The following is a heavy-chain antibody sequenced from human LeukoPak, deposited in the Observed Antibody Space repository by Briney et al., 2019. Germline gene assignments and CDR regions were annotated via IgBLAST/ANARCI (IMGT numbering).Heavy chain of an antibody. V-gene: IGHV1-2*04. CDR2: INPNSGGT. Sequence: ASVKVSCKASGYTFTGYYMHWVRQAPGQGLEWMGWINPNSGGTNYAQKFQGCVTMTRDTSISTAYMELSRLRSDDTAVYYCARVRGVGKYYFDYWGQGTLVTVSS. D-gene: IGHD2-15*01. CDR1: GYTFTGYY. J-gene: IGHJ4*02. CDR3: ARVRGVGKYYFDY.